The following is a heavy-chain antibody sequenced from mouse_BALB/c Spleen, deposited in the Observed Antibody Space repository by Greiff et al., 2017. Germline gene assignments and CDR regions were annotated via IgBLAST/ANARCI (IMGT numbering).Heavy chain of an antibody. D-gene: IGHD3-3*01. Sequence: VKLMESGPGLVQPSQSLSITCTVSGFSLTSYCVHWVRQSPGKGLEWLGVIWSGGSTDYNAAFISRLSISKDNSKSQVFFKMNSLQADDTAIYYCARKGPGYWYFDVWGAGTTVTVSS. V-gene: IGHV2-4-1*01. CDR2: IWSGGST. J-gene: IGHJ1*01. CDR3: ARKGPGYWYFDV. CDR1: GFSLTSYC.